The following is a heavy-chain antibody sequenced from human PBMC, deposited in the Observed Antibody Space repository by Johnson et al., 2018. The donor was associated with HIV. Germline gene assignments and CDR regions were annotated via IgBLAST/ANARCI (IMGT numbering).Heavy chain of an antibody. V-gene: IGHV3-74*03. J-gene: IGHJ3*01. CDR2: IYNDGSRP. CDR3: AKVDCGGDTCAGYDPFDL. D-gene: IGHD2-21*01. Sequence: VQLVESGGGLVQPGGSLRLSCAASGFAFRTDWMVWVRHVPGKRPVWVARIYNDGSRPPYADSVRGRFTISRDNAKYTVDLQVNSLRGEDTAVYYCAKVDCGGDTCAGYDPFDLWGQGTLVTVSS. CDR1: GFAFRTDW.